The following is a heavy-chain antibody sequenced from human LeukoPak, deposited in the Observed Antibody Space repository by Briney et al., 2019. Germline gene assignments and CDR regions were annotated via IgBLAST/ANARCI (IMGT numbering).Heavy chain of an antibody. V-gene: IGHV4-61*02. D-gene: IGHD6-13*01. J-gene: IGHJ2*01. CDR3: ARRARIAAAGWGSWYFDL. CDR1: GGSISSDSYY. CDR2: IYTSGST. Sequence: PSETLSLTCTVSGGSISSDSYYWSWIRQPAGKGLEWIGRIYTSGSTNYNPSLKSRVTISVDTSKNQFSLKLSSVTAADTAVYYCARRARIAAAGWGSWYFDLWGRGTLVTVSS.